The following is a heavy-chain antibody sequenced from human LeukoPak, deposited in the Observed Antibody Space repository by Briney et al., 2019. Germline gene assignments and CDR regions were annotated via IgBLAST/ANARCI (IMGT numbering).Heavy chain of an antibody. Sequence: PSQTLSLTCTVSGGSISSGDYYWSWIRRPPGKGLEWIGYIYYSGSTYYNPSLKSRVTISVDTSKNQFSLKLSSVTAADTAVYYCAKSTPHGSGRPGLEYWGQGTLVTVSS. CDR2: IYYSGST. J-gene: IGHJ4*02. D-gene: IGHD3-10*01. CDR1: GGSISSGDYY. V-gene: IGHV4-30-4*01. CDR3: AKSTPHGSGRPGLEY.